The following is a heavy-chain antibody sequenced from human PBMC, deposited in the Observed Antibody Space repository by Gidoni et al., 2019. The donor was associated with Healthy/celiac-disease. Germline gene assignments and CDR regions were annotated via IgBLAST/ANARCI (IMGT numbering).Heavy chain of an antibody. Sequence: EVQLVESVGGLVKPGGSLRLSCAASGFTFSSYSMNWVRQAPGKGLEWVSSISSSSSYIYYADSVKGRFTISRDNAKNSLYLQMNSLRAEDTAVYYCARDMGDWLSHSYYFDYWGQGTLVTVSS. CDR1: GFTFSSYS. J-gene: IGHJ4*02. V-gene: IGHV3-21*01. CDR2: ISSSSSYI. D-gene: IGHD3-9*01. CDR3: ARDMGDWLSHSYYFDY.